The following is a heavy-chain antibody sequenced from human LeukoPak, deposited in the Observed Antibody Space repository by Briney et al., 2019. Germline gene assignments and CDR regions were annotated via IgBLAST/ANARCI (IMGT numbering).Heavy chain of an antibody. CDR2: IYTSGST. CDR1: GGSINSGLYY. V-gene: IGHV4-61*02. CDR3: ARAPGSGWYGD. Sequence: PSETLSLTCTVSGGSINSGLYYRSWIRQPAGKGLEWIGRIYTSGSTDYNPSLKSRVSISVDTSKNQFSLNLNSVIAADTAVYYCARAPGSGWYGDWGQGILVTVSS. J-gene: IGHJ4*02. D-gene: IGHD6-19*01.